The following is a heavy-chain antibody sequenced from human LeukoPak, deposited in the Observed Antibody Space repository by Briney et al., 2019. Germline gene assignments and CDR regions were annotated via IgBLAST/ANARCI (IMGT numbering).Heavy chain of an antibody. V-gene: IGHV4-59*01. D-gene: IGHD6-19*01. Sequence: SGTLSLTCAVSGGSISSYYWSWIRQPPGKGLEWIGYIYYSGSTNYNPSLKSRVTISVDTSKNQFSLKLSSVTAADTAVYYCARVASGYSSGWYDYWGQGTLVTVSS. CDR2: IYYSGST. CDR1: GGSISSYY. CDR3: ARVASGYSSGWYDY. J-gene: IGHJ4*02.